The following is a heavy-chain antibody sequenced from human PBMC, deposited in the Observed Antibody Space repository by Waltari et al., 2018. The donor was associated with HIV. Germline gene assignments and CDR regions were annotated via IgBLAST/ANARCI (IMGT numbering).Heavy chain of an antibody. Sequence: QVQLVESGGGGVQPGRSLRLSFAASGFTFSNHGMHWLRQAPGKGLEWVAVLSYDGSDKYYADSVRGRFTISRDNSKNTLYLQMNNLRAEDTAVYFCARRGVLTYYYTMDVWGQGTTVTVSS. CDR1: GFTFSNHG. V-gene: IGHV3-33*05. CDR3: ARRGVLTYYYTMDV. CDR2: LSYDGSDK. D-gene: IGHD3-10*01. J-gene: IGHJ6*02.